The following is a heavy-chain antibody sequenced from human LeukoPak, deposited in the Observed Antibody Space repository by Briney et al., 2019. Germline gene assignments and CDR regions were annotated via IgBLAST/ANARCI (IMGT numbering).Heavy chain of an antibody. CDR3: AKWGAHYYGSGSYLEFDY. D-gene: IGHD3-10*01. Sequence: PGGSLRLSCAASGFTLSSYAMSWVRQAPGKELEWVSAISGSGGSTYYADSVKGRFTISRDNSKNTLYLQMNSLRAEDTAVYYCAKWGAHYYGSGSYLEFDYWGQGTLVTVSS. CDR2: ISGSGGST. V-gene: IGHV3-23*01. CDR1: GFTLSSYA. J-gene: IGHJ4*02.